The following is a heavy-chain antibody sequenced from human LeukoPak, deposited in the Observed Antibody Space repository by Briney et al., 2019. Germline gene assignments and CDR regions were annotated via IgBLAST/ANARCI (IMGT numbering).Heavy chain of an antibody. J-gene: IGHJ5*02. CDR2: ISSSGSTI. Sequence: GGSLRLSCAASGFTFSDYYMSWIRQAPGKGLEWVSYISSSGSTIYYADSVKGRFTISRDNAKNSLYLQMNSLRAEDTALYYCARAVCCSTRCPQEYNWFDPWGQGTLVTVSS. CDR3: ARAVCCSTRCPQEYNWFDP. CDR1: GFTFSDYY. V-gene: IGHV3-11*01. D-gene: IGHD2-2*01.